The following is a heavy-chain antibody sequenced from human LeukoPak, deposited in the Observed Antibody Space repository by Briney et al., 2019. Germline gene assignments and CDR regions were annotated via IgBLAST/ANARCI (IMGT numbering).Heavy chain of an antibody. CDR1: GGSFSGYY. CDR2: INHSGST. CDR3: ARGGYYTLEYYYYMDV. J-gene: IGHJ6*03. D-gene: IGHD3-22*01. V-gene: IGHV4-34*01. Sequence: TSSETLSLTCAVYGGSFSGYYWSWIRQPPGKGLEWIGEINHSGSTNYNPSLKSRVTISVDTSKNQFSLKLNSVADADMAVYYCARGGYYTLEYYYYMDVWGKGTTVTVSS.